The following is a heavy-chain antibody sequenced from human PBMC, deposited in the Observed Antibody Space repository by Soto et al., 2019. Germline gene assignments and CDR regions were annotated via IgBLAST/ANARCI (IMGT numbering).Heavy chain of an antibody. V-gene: IGHV1-69*01. CDR2: IIPIFGTA. CDR1: RVAFSKFI. D-gene: IGHD6-19*01. Sequence: QAQLEQSGGEVKKPGSSVKVSCKASRVAFSKFIVTWVRQAPGLGLEWVGGIIPIFGTANYAQKFQGRVTITADESTSTSYMEVNNLRSEDTAVYYCAKVRYSSPMGYYYGMDVWVHGTTVTVSS. CDR3: AKVRYSSPMGYYYGMDV. J-gene: IGHJ6*02.